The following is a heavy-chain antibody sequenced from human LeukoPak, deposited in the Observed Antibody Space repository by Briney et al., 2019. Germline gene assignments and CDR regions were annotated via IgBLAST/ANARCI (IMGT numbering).Heavy chain of an antibody. CDR3: ARGGAVAGNYYYYGMDV. CDR1: GYTFTDYY. CDR2: INPNSGAT. D-gene: IGHD6-19*01. J-gene: IGHJ6*02. V-gene: IGHV1-2*02. Sequence: ASVTVSCKASGYTFTDYYIHWVRQAPGQGLEWMGWINPNSGATKYAQKFQGRVTMTRDTSISTAYMELSRLRSDDTAVYYCARGGAVAGNYYYYGMDVWGQGTTVTVSS.